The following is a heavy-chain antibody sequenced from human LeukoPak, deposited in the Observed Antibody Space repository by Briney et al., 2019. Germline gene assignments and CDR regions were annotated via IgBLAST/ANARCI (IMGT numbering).Heavy chain of an antibody. Sequence: GGSLRLSCAASGFTFSSYTMNWVRQAPGKGLEWVSAISGSGGSTYYADSVKGRFTISRDNSKNTLYLQMNSLRAEDTAVYYCAKSKWVWFPPSYWGQGTLVTVSS. CDR3: AKSKWVWFPPSY. CDR2: ISGSGGST. CDR1: GFTFSSYT. J-gene: IGHJ4*02. D-gene: IGHD3-10*01. V-gene: IGHV3-23*01.